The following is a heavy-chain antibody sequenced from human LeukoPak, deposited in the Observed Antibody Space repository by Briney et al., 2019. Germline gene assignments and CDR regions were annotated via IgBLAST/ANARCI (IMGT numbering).Heavy chain of an antibody. D-gene: IGHD3-22*01. V-gene: IGHV1-18*01. CDR1: GYTFTSYG. CDR3: ARSKDYYDSSGAFDI. CDR2: ISAYNGNT. J-gene: IGHJ3*02. Sequence: GASVKVSCKASGYTFTSYGIIWVRQAPGQGLEWMGWISAYNGNTNYAQKLQGRVTMTTDTSTSTAYMELRSLRSDDTAVYYCARSKDYYDSSGAFDIWGQGTMVTVSS.